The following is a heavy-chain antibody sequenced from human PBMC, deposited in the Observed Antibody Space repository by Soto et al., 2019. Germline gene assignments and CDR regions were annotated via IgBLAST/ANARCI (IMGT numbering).Heavy chain of an antibody. J-gene: IGHJ4*02. D-gene: IGHD1-26*01. CDR3: ARGRGFGSYYVIWYFDY. V-gene: IGHV4-34*01. CDR1: GGSFSGYY. Sequence: SETLSLTCAVYGGSFSGYYWSWIRQPPGKGLEWIGEINHSGSTNYNPSLKSRVTISVDTSKNQFSLKLSSVTAADTAVYYCARGRGFGSYYVIWYFDYWGQGTLVTVSS. CDR2: INHSGST.